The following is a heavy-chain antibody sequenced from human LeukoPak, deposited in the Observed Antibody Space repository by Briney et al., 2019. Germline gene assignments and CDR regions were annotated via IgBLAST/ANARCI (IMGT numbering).Heavy chain of an antibody. CDR3: ARQTGSGLFILP. V-gene: IGHV4-39*01. D-gene: IGHD3/OR15-3a*01. J-gene: IGHJ4*02. CDR2: IYYTGNT. Sequence: SEPLSHPCTVSGVSISISNSYWGWIRQPPGKGLGWIGSIYYTGNTYYNASLKSQVSISIDTSKNQFSLKLTSVTAADTSVYYCARQTGSGLFILPGGQGTLVTVSS. CDR1: GVSISISNSY.